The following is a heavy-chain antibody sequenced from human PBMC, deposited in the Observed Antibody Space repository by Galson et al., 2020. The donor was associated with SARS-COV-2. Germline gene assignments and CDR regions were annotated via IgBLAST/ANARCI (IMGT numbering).Heavy chain of an antibody. D-gene: IGHD3-10*01. J-gene: IGHJ3*02. CDR3: VGVRGVIWNAFDM. CDR1: GGSISSNTYY. CDR2: IHYIGST. V-gene: IGHV4-39*01. Sequence: SETLSLTCPVSGGSISSNTYYWGWIRQPPGKGLEWIGTIHYIGSTYYNPSLKSRVTISLDTSKNQFSLKLSSVTAADTALYYCVGVRGVIWNAFDMWGQGTMVTVSS.